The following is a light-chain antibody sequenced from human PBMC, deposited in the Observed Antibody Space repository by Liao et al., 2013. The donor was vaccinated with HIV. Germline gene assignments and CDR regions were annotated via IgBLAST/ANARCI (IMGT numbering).Light chain of an antibody. J-gene: IGLJ1*01. Sequence: SYELTQPPSVSVSPGQTASITCSGDKLGDKYACWYQQKPGQSPVLVIYQDRKRPSGIPDRFSGSNSGNTATLTISRVEAGDEADYYCQVWDSRSALYVFGTGTKVTVL. V-gene: IGLV3-1*01. CDR3: QVWDSRSALYV. CDR2: QDR. CDR1: KLGDKY.